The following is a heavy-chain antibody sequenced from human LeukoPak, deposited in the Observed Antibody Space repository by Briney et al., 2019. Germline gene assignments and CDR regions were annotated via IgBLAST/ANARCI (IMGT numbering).Heavy chain of an antibody. CDR2: TYYRSKWYN. CDR3: ARDQGEVYSASYYYYYYMDV. J-gene: IGHJ6*03. V-gene: IGHV6-1*01. Sequence: SQTLSLTCAISGDSVSSNSAAWNWIRQSPSRGLEWLGRTYYRSKWYNDYAVSVKSRITINPDTSKNQFSLKLSSVTAADTAVYYCARDQGEVYSASYYYYYYMDVWGKGTTVTVSS. D-gene: IGHD4-11*01. CDR1: GDSVSSNSAA.